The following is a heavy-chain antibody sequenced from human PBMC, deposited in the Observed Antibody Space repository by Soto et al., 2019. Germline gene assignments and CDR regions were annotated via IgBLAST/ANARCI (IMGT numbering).Heavy chain of an antibody. J-gene: IGHJ6*02. D-gene: IGHD6-19*01. V-gene: IGHV1-69*12. Sequence: QVQLVQSGAEVKKPGSSVKVSCKVSGGTFSNYAIDWVRLAPGHGLEWMGGIVPIFGTTYYTQKFQGRATIIADYSTTTAYLERSSLRSDDTAIYYCARVEAVAGLYNYHGLDVWGQGTAVTVSS. CDR3: ARVEAVAGLYNYHGLDV. CDR1: GGTFSNYA. CDR2: IVPIFGTT.